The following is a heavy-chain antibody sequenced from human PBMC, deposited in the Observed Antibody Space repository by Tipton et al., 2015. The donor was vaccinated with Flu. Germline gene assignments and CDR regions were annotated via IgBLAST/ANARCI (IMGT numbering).Heavy chain of an antibody. CDR2: INPSGGSI. J-gene: IGHJ6*02. D-gene: IGHD3-9*01. Sequence: QVQLVQSGAEVKSPGASVKLSCKASGYTFTRYYMKWVRQAPGQGLEWMGIINPSGGSITYAQKFQGRVTMTRDTSTSTVYMELSSLRSEDTAVYYCARVGGENYDILTGHPGYYYYGMDVWSQGTTVTVSS. CDR1: GYTFTRYY. V-gene: IGHV1-46*01. CDR3: ARVGGENYDILTGHPGYYYYGMDV.